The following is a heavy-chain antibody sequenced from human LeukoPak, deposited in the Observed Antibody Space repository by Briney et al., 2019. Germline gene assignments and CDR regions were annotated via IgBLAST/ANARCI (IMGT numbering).Heavy chain of an antibody. CDR1: AFIFNSYG. J-gene: IGHJ4*02. V-gene: IGHV3-30*02. Sequence: GGSLRLACAASAFIFNSYGMVWVRQAPAKGLEWVAFIRYDGSNKYYADSVKGRFTISRDNSKNTLYLQMNSLRVEDTAVYYCATLPYYYDSSGSYYFDYWGQGTLVTVSS. CDR3: ATLPYYYDSSGSYYFDY. D-gene: IGHD3-22*01. CDR2: IRYDGSNK.